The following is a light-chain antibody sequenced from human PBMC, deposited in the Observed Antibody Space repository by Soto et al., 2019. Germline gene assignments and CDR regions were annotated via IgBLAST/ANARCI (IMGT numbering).Light chain of an antibody. CDR3: QVWDSGSDHYV. CDR2: DDF. J-gene: IGLJ1*01. CDR1: DIGSKS. V-gene: IGLV3-21*02. Sequence: SYELAQPPSVSVAPGQTAKSSGGGDDIGSKSVHWYRQRPGQAPVLVVFDDFDRPSAIPERFSGSNSGNTATLTISRVEAGDEADYYCQVWDSGSDHYVFGTGTKLTVL.